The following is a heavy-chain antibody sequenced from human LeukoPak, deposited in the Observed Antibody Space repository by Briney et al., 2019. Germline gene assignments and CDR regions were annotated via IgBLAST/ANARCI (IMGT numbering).Heavy chain of an antibody. CDR2: IYHSGST. D-gene: IGHD2-2*01. Sequence: SGTLSLTCAVSGGSISSSNWWSWVRQPPGKGLEWIGEIYHSGSTNYNPSLKSRVTMSVDKSKNQFSLKLSSVTAADTAVYYCARRTYCSTTSCYAGVYYYFMDVWGKGTTVTVSS. V-gene: IGHV4-4*02. CDR1: GGSISSSNW. CDR3: ARRTYCSTTSCYAGVYYYFMDV. J-gene: IGHJ6*03.